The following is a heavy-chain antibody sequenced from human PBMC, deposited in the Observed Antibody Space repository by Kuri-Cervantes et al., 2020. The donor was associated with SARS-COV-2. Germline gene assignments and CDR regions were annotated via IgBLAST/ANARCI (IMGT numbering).Heavy chain of an antibody. CDR1: GGTFSSYA. D-gene: IGHD1-1*01. V-gene: IGHV1-69*06. Sequence: SVKVSCKASGGTFSSYAISWVRQAPGQGLEWMGGIIPIFGTANYAQNFQGRVTITADKSTSTAYMELSSLRAEDTAVYYCARATGTTGPRAFDIWGQGTMVTVSS. CDR3: ARATGTTGPRAFDI. J-gene: IGHJ3*02. CDR2: IIPIFGTA.